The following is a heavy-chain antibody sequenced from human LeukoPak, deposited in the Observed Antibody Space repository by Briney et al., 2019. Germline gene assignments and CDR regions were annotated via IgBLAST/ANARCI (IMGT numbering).Heavy chain of an antibody. CDR3: AKVRYMNSWYKEIDY. D-gene: IGHD6-13*01. CDR2: ISGSGVNT. V-gene: IGHV3-23*01. J-gene: IGHJ4*02. CDR1: GFTFSSYA. Sequence: GGSLRLSCSASGFTFSSYAMSWVRQAPGKGLEWVSSISGSGVNTYYADSVKGRHTISRDNSRNTLYLQMNSLRAEDTAIFHCAKVRYMNSWYKEIDYWGQGILVTVDS.